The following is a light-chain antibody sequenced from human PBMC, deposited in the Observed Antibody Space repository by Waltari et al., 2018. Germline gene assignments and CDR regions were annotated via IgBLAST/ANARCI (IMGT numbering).Light chain of an antibody. CDR2: AGN. CDR1: RGSIASNF. CDR3: QSYDSSNQRV. J-gene: IGLJ3*02. Sequence: FMLTQPRSVSESPGKTVTISCTRSRGSIASNFLHWYQQRPGSAPTPVIYAGNQRPSGVPARFSGSIASSSNSASLTISGLKTEDEADYYCQSYDSSNQRVFGGGTKLTVL. V-gene: IGLV6-57*04.